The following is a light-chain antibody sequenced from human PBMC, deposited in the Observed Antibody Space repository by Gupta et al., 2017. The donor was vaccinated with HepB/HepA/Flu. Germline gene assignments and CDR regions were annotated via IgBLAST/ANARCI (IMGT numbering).Light chain of an antibody. Sequence: IVLTQSPATLSVSPGERATLSCRASQSVSRNLAWYQQKPGQAPKLLVYGASTRATGIPARFSGSGSGTEFTLTISSLQSEDFAVYYCQQDNNWPRTFGQGTKLEIK. CDR1: QSVSRN. V-gene: IGKV3-15*01. CDR3: QQDNNWPRT. CDR2: GAS. J-gene: IGKJ2*01.